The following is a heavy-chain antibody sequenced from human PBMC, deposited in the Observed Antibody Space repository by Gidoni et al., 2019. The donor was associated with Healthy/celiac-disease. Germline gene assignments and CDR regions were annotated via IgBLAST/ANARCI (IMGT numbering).Heavy chain of an antibody. V-gene: IGHV3-33*08. J-gene: IGHJ4*02. D-gene: IGHD3-10*01. Sequence: QVQLVESGGGVVQPGRSLRLSCAASGFTFSSYGMHWVRQAPGKGLVWVAVILYDGSNKYYADSVKGRFTISRDNSKNTLYLQMNSLRAEDTAVYYCARGKAMVRGVITYYFDYWGQGTLVTVSS. CDR2: ILYDGSNK. CDR3: ARGKAMVRGVITYYFDY. CDR1: GFTFSSYG.